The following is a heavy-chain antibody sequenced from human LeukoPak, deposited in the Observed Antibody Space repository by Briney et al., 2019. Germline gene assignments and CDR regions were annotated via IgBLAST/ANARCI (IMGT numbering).Heavy chain of an antibody. V-gene: IGHV1-46*01. CDR2: INPGRGNT. CDR3: ARDRDWGSSDPFDY. D-gene: IGHD7-27*01. Sequence: VASVKVSCKASGYTFTSYYMHWVRQVPGQGLEWMGIINPGRGNTKYAQNFHGRVTLTRDTSTRTIYMELSSLRSEDTAVYYCARDRDWGSSDPFDYWGQGTLVTVSS. CDR1: GYTFTSYY. J-gene: IGHJ4*02.